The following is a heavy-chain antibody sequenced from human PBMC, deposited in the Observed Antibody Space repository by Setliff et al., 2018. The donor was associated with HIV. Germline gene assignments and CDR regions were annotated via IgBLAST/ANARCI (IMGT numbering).Heavy chain of an antibody. Sequence: SETLSLTCAVYGGSFSGYYWSWIRQTPGKGLEWIGEINHSGSTNYNPSLKSRVTISVDTSKKQVSLQLKSVIAADTAVYYCARGTKYSTGWSRGDSRGQGTLVTVSS. D-gene: IGHD6-19*01. CDR2: INHSGST. CDR3: ARGTKYSTGWSRGDS. CDR1: GGSFSGYY. J-gene: IGHJ4*02. V-gene: IGHV4-34*01.